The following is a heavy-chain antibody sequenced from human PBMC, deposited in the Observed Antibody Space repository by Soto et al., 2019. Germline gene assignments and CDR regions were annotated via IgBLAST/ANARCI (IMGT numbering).Heavy chain of an antibody. J-gene: IGHJ4*02. CDR2: VSAYNGNT. CDR1: GYTFTSYG. Sequence: ASVKVSCKASGYTFTSYGISWVRQAPGQGLEWMGWVSAYNGNTNYAQKLQGRVTMTTDTSTSTAYMELRSLRSDDTAVYYCARRIAAAGTFDYWGQGTLVTVSS. V-gene: IGHV1-18*01. CDR3: ARRIAAAGTFDY. D-gene: IGHD6-13*01.